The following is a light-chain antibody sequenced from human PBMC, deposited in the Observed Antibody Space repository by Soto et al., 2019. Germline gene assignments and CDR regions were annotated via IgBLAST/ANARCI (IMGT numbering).Light chain of an antibody. V-gene: IGLV1-40*01. Sequence: QLVLTQPPSVSGAPRQRVTISCTGSSSNIGAGYHVHWYQQLPGTAPKLLIYINKNRPSGVPDRFSASKSGTSASLAITGLQAEDEADYYCQSYDSSRSYVFGTGTKVTVL. CDR3: QSYDSSRSYV. J-gene: IGLJ1*01. CDR1: SSNIGAGYH. CDR2: INK.